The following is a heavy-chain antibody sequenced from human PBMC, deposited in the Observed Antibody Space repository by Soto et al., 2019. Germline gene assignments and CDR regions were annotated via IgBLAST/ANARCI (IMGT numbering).Heavy chain of an antibody. Sequence: QVHLVESGGGVVQPGKSLRLSCVASGFTFDTYGIHWVRQAPGKGLQWVALISYEGSNTYYADSVRGRFTISRDNSKNTLYLQMKTLRPEDTGVYYCARVTPGNNLYYFSGLDFWGQGTSVTVSS. CDR1: GFTFDTYG. CDR3: ARVTPGNNLYYFSGLDF. J-gene: IGHJ6*02. CDR2: ISYEGSNT. D-gene: IGHD1-1*01. V-gene: IGHV3-30-3*01.